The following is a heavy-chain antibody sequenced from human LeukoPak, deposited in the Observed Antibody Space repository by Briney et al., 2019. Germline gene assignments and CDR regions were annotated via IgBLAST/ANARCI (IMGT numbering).Heavy chain of an antibody. D-gene: IGHD3-22*01. CDR2: IYYSGST. Sequence: SETLSLTCTVSGGSSSSNYWSWIRQPPGKGLEWIGYIYYSGSTNYNPSLKSRVTISVDTSKNQFSLKLSSVTAADTAVYYCARENLYYDSSGYPSDWGQGTLVTVSS. CDR3: ARENLYYDSSGYPSD. V-gene: IGHV4-59*12. J-gene: IGHJ4*02. CDR1: GGSSSSNY.